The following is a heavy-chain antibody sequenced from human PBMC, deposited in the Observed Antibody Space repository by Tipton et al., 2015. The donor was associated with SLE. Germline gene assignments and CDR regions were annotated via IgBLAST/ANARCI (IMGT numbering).Heavy chain of an antibody. CDR1: STEGFS. Sequence: STEGFSWSWIRQPPGKGLEWVSGISYNGGSVGYADSVKGRFTISRVNARGALYLQMNSLRVEDTALYFCARNYGGIFDYWGQGTLVTVSS. D-gene: IGHD4-23*01. V-gene: IGHV3-9*02. CDR2: ISYNGGSV. CDR3: ARNYGGIFDY. J-gene: IGHJ4*02.